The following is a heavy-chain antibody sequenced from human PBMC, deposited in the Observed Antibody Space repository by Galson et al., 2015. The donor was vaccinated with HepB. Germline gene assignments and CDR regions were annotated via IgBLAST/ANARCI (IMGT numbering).Heavy chain of an antibody. V-gene: IGHV6-1*01. CDR3: ARGEGRYCSGGSCYPEGDYYYYYGMDV. D-gene: IGHD2-15*01. J-gene: IGHJ6*02. CDR1: GDSVSSNSAA. CDR2: TYYRSKWYN. Sequence: CAISGDSVSSNSAAWNWIRQSPSRGLEWLGRTYYRSKWYNDYAVSVKSRITINPDTSKNQFSLQLNSVTPEDTAVYYCARGEGRYCSGGSCYPEGDYYYYYGMDVWGQGTTVTVSS.